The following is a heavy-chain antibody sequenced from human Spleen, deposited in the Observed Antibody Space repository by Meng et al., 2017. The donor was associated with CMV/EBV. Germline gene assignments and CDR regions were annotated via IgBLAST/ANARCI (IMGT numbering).Heavy chain of an antibody. D-gene: IGHD2-15*01. CDR3: ARGWALLDWYFDL. J-gene: IGHJ2*01. CDR2: IKSKTDGGTT. Sequence: GGSLRLSCAASGFTFSNAWMSWVRQAPGKGLEWVGRIKSKTDGGTTDYAAPVKGRFTISRDDSKNTLYLQMNSLRDGDTAVYYCARGWALLDWYFDLWGRGTLVTVSS. V-gene: IGHV3-15*01. CDR1: GFTFSNAW.